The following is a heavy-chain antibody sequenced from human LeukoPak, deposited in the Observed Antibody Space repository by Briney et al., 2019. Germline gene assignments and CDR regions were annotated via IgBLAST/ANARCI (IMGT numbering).Heavy chain of an antibody. CDR3: ARDYVDTAMVLRFEF. J-gene: IGHJ4*02. D-gene: IGHD5-18*01. V-gene: IGHV3-66*02. Sequence: GGSLRLSCAASGFTVSSNYMSWVRQAPGKGLEGVAVIYSGGSTYYADSVKGRFTISRDNSKNTLYLQMNSLRADDTAVYYCARDYVDTAMVLRFEFWGQGTLVTVFS. CDR1: GFTVSSNY. CDR2: IYSGGST.